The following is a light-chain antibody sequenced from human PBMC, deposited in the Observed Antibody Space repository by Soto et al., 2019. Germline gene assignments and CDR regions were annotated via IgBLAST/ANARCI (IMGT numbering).Light chain of an antibody. V-gene: IGKV4-1*01. CDR3: QQYFTTPRT. J-gene: IGKJ1*01. Sequence: DIVMTQSPDSLVVSLGERATINCRSSQSVFYNSNNRNYLAWYQQKAGQPPKLLIYWASTRQSGVPDRFSGSGSGTDFTLTVSSLQAEDVAVYYCQQYFTTPRTFGQGTKVETK. CDR1: QSVFYNSNNRNY. CDR2: WAS.